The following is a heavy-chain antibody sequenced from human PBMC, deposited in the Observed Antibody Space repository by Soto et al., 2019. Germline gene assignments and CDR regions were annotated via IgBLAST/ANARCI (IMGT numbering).Heavy chain of an antibody. V-gene: IGHV1-2*02. CDR2: INPKFGDT. Sequence: QVQLVQSGAEVKEPGDSVRVSCEASGYTFTAYHIHWVRQAPGQGLEWMGWINPKFGDTTYAQDFQGRGSVTRDMSISTVYMELSRLTSDYTAIYYCARNMDYYYGRGSGNGHGVWGQGTTVTVFS. J-gene: IGHJ6*02. CDR1: GYTFTAYH. CDR3: ARNMDYYYGRGSGNGHGV. D-gene: IGHD3-10*02.